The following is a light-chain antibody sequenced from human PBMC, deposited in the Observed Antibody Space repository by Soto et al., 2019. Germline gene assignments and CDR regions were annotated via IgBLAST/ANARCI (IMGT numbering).Light chain of an antibody. Sequence: DIQMTQSPSSLSASVGDRVTITCRASPGLRDDLGRNQQKPGKAPKRLIHSTSRLQSGVPSRFGGSGSGTEFTLTISSLQPEYFATYYCLQHNNFRWTFGQGTKVEIK. CDR2: STS. J-gene: IGKJ1*01. CDR3: LQHNNFRWT. CDR1: PGLRDD. V-gene: IGKV1-17*01.